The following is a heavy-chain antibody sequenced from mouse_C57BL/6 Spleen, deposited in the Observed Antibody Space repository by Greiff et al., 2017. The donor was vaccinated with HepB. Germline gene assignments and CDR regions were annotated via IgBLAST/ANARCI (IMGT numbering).Heavy chain of an antibody. CDR2: INYDGSST. Sequence: EVQVVESEGGLVQPGSSMKLSCTASGFTFSDYYMAWVRQVPEKGLEWVANINYDGSSTYYLDSLKSRFIISRDNAKNILYLQMSSLKSEDTATYYCARESRPTDYAMDYWGQGTSVTVSS. D-gene: IGHD1-1*01. CDR1: GFTFSDYY. V-gene: IGHV5-16*01. CDR3: ARESRPTDYAMDY. J-gene: IGHJ4*01.